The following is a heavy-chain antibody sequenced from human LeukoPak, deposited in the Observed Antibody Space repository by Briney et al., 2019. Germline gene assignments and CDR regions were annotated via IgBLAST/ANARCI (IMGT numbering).Heavy chain of an antibody. CDR1: GFTFSSNY. Sequence: PGGSLRLSCAASGFTFSSNYMSWVRQAPGKGLEWVSVIYSGGSTYYADSVKGRFTISRDNSKNTLYLQMNSLRAEDTAVYYCAREGYSYGSPYFDYWGQGTLVTVSS. CDR2: IYSGGST. J-gene: IGHJ4*02. D-gene: IGHD5-18*01. V-gene: IGHV3-53*01. CDR3: AREGYSYGSPYFDY.